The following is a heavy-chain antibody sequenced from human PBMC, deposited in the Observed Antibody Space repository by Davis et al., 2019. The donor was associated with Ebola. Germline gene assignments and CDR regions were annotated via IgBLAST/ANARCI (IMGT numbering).Heavy chain of an antibody. J-gene: IGHJ4*02. V-gene: IGHV3-74*01. CDR2: INSDGSST. CDR1: GFTFSSHW. D-gene: IGHD4-17*01. Sequence: GESLKISCAASGFTFSSHWMHWVRQAPGKGLVWVSRINSDGSSTSYADSVKGRFTISRDNAKNTLYLQMNSLRAEDTAVYHCAKEYDYGDYVGTFHYWGQGTLVAVSS. CDR3: AKEYDYGDYVGTFHY.